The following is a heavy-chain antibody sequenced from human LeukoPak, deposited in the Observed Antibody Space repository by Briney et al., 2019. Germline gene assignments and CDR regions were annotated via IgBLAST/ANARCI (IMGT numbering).Heavy chain of an antibody. V-gene: IGHV3-20*04. D-gene: IGHD3-10*01. J-gene: IGHJ4*02. CDR3: ARGLRFGELLGVPFDY. CDR2: INWNGGST. CDR1: GFTLDDYG. Sequence: RSGGSLRLSCAASGFTLDDYGMSWVRQAPGKGLEWVSGINWNGGSTGYADSVKGRFTISRDNAKNSLYLQMNSLRAEDTALYYCARGLRFGELLGVPFDYWGQGTLVTVSS.